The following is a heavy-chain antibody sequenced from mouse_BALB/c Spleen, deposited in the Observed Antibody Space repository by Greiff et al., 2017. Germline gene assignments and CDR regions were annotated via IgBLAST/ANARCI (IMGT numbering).Heavy chain of an antibody. CDR2: IYPYNGGT. J-gene: IGHJ4*01. CDR1: GYTFTDYN. V-gene: IGHV1S29*02. CDR3: APTIGTTTGFYAMDY. D-gene: IGHD2-14*01. Sequence: EVQLQESGPELVKPGASVKISCKASGYTFTDYNMHWVKQSHGKSLEWIGYIYPYNGGTGYNQKFKSKATLTVDNSSSTAYMELRSLTSEDSAVYYCAPTIGTTTGFYAMDYWGQGTSVTVSS.